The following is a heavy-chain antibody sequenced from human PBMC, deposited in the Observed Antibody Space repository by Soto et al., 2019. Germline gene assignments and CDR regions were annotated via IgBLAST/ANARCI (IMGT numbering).Heavy chain of an antibody. CDR3: AKDRWADCSGGSCYSDY. CDR1: GFTFSSYG. D-gene: IGHD2-15*01. CDR2: ISYDGSNK. J-gene: IGHJ4*02. Sequence: QVQLVESGGGVVQPGRSLRLSCAASGFTFSSYGMHWVRQAPGKGLEWVAVISYDGSNKYYADSVKGRFTISRDNSKNTLYLQMISLRAEDTAVYYCAKDRWADCSGGSCYSDYWGQGTLVTVSS. V-gene: IGHV3-30*18.